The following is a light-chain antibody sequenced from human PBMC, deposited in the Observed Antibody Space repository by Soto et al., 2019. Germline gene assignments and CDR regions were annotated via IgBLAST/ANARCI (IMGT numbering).Light chain of an antibody. Sequence: QSALTQPASVSGSPGQSITISCTGTNSDVGSHNFVSWYQQYPGKAPKLLIYEASKRPSGLSNRVSGSKSGNTASLTISGLQAEDEADYYCCLLTNGAILVFGGGTKLTVL. CDR2: EAS. V-gene: IGLV2-23*01. J-gene: IGLJ3*02. CDR1: NSDVGSHNF. CDR3: CLLTNGAILV.